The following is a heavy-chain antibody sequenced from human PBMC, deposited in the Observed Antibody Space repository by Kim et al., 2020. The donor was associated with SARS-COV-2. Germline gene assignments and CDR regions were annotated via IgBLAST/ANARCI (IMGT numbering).Heavy chain of an antibody. CDR3: AKIKLVSSWLFDY. CDR2: ISGSGGRT. D-gene: IGHD6-13*01. Sequence: GGSLRLSCAASGFTFSSYAMSWVRQAPGKGLEWVSAISGSGGRTYYADSVKGRFTISRDNSKNTLYLQMNSLRAEDTAVYYCAKIKLVSSWLFDYWGQGTLVTVSS. V-gene: IGHV3-23*01. CDR1: GFTFSSYA. J-gene: IGHJ4*02.